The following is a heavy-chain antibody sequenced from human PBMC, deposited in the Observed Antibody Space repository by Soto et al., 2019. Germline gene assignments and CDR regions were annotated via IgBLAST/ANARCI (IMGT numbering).Heavy chain of an antibody. CDR3: ARDMFGEDGMDV. V-gene: IGHV4-59*01. Sequence: SETLSLTCTVSGGSISSYYWSWIRQPPGKGLEWIGYIYYSGSTNYNPSLKSRVTISVDTSKNQSSLKLSSVTAADTAVYYCARDMFGEDGMDVWGQGTTVTVSS. CDR2: IYYSGST. D-gene: IGHD3-10*02. CDR1: GGSISSYY. J-gene: IGHJ6*02.